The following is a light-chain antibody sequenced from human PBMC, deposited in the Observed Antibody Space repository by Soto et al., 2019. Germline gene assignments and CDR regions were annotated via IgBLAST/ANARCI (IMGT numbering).Light chain of an antibody. CDR3: QQYNNWPLT. Sequence: DIQMTQSPSSLSASVGDRVTITCRASQSISSYLNWYQQKPGTAPKLLIYTASILQSGVPSRFSGSGSGTEFTLTISSLQSEDFAVYYCQQYNNWPLTFGQGTKVDI. V-gene: IGKV1-39*01. CDR2: TAS. J-gene: IGKJ1*01. CDR1: QSISSY.